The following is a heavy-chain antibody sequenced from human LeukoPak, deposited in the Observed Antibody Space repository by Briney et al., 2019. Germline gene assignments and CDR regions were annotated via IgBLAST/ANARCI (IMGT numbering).Heavy chain of an antibody. CDR1: GGSISSSSYY. CDR3: ARELYGGAYCGY. Sequence: KPSETLSLTCTVSGGSISSSSYYWGWIRQPPGKGLEWIGSIYYSGSTYYNPSLKSRVTISVDTSKNQFSLKLSSVTAADTAVYYCARELYGGAYCGYWGQGTLVTVSS. J-gene: IGHJ4*02. V-gene: IGHV4-39*07. D-gene: IGHD4/OR15-4a*01. CDR2: IYYSGST.